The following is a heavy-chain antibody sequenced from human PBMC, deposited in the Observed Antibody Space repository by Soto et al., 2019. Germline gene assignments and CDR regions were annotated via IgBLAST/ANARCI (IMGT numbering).Heavy chain of an antibody. CDR1: GDSVSNDNYY. J-gene: IGHJ5*02. D-gene: IGHD2-8*01. Sequence: SETLSLTCAVSGDSVSNDNYYWSWIRQPPGKGLEWIGYIYYSGTTNYNSYLKSRLSLSVDMSKNQFSLKLASVTAADTAIYYCAKWHPLDPWGQGTLVTVSS. CDR2: IYYSGTT. V-gene: IGHV4-61*01. CDR3: AKWHPLDP.